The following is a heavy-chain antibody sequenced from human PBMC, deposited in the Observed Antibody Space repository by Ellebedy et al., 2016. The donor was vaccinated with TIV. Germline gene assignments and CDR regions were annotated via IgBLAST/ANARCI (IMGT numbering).Heavy chain of an antibody. V-gene: IGHV3-66*01. CDR3: VSTAGPSEGRDY. D-gene: IGHD2-21*02. CDR1: GFSVSTHY. Sequence: PGGSLRLSCAASGFSVSTHYMSWVRQAPGKGLQWVSFIHRGGNTDYTDSVRGRFIISTDIFKNTLYLQMSSLRAEDTAVYYCVSTAGPSEGRDYWGQGTLVTVSS. J-gene: IGHJ4*02. CDR2: IHRGGNT.